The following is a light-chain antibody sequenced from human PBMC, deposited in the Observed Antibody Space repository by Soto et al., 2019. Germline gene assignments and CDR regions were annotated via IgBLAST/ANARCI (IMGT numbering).Light chain of an antibody. J-gene: IGKJ1*01. CDR2: GAS. CDR3: QQYGSSRTWT. Sequence: EIVLSQSPGTLSLSPGERATLSCSASQRVGSSYLAWYQQKPGQAPRLLIYGASSRATGIPDRFSGSGSGTDFTLTISRLEPEDFAVYYCQQYGSSRTWTFGQGTKVDI. V-gene: IGKV3-20*01. CDR1: QRVGSSY.